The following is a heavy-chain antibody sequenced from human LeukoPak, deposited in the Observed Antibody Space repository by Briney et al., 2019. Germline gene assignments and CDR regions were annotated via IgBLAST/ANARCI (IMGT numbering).Heavy chain of an antibody. D-gene: IGHD2-15*01. J-gene: IGHJ2*01. CDR1: GGSISSYY. V-gene: IGHV4-4*07. CDR2: ISGSGST. CDR3: AREGLGSGRGGDFDL. Sequence: PSETLSLTCTVSGGSISSYYWSWIRQAAGKGLEWIGRISGSGSTDYNASLKSRVTMSVDTSKNQFSLKLTSVPAADTAVYYCAREGLGSGRGGDFDLWGRGTLVTVPS.